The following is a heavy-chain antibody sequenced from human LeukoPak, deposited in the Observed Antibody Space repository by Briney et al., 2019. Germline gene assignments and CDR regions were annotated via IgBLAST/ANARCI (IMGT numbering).Heavy chain of an antibody. D-gene: IGHD3-9*01. V-gene: IGHV4-38-2*02. J-gene: IGHJ4*02. Sequence: SETLSLTCTVSGYSISSGYYWGWIRQPPGKGLEWIGSIYHSGSTYYNPSLKSRVTISVDTSKNQFSLKLSSVTAADTAVYYCARDPLLIGYIGVWGQGTLVPVSS. CDR3: ARDPLLIGYIGV. CDR2: IYHSGST. CDR1: GYSISSGYY.